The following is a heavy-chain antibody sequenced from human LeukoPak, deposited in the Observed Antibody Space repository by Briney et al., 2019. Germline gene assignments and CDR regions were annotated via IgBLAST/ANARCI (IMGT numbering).Heavy chain of an antibody. CDR3: AKDPRLWFGELFPVLFDY. J-gene: IGHJ4*02. V-gene: IGHV3-23*01. D-gene: IGHD3-10*01. Sequence: GGSLRLSCAASGFTFSSYAMSWVRQAPGKGLEWVSAISGSGGSTYYADSVKGRFTISRDNPKNTLYLQMNSLRAEDTAVYYCAKDPRLWFGELFPVLFDYWGQGTLVTVSS. CDR1: GFTFSSYA. CDR2: ISGSGGST.